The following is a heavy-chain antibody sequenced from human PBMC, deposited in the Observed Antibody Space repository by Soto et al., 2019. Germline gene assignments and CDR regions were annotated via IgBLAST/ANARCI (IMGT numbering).Heavy chain of an antibody. CDR3: AKTMTTVAGSLYYFDY. CDR2: VYFSGNT. CDR1: GGSIDSSPFY. J-gene: IGHJ4*02. V-gene: IGHV4-39*01. D-gene: IGHD6-19*01. Sequence: SETLSLTCTVSGGSIDSSPFYWGWIRQPPGKGLEWIGSVYFSGNTYYNPSLKSRVTVSVDTSKNQFSLKLTSVTAADTAVYYCAKTMTTVAGSLYYFDYWGQGNLVTVSS.